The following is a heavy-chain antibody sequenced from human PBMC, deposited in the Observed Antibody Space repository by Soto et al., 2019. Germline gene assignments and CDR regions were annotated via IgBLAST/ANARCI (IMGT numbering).Heavy chain of an antibody. CDR1: GYTFTSYA. Sequence: VQLVQSGAEEKKPGASVKVSCKASGYTFTSYAMHWVRQAPGQRLEWMGWINVGNGNTKYSQKFQGRVTITRDTSASTTYRELSSLRSEDTAVYYCARDAWSSGYPFDYWGQGTLVTVSS. V-gene: IGHV1-3*05. CDR2: INVGNGNT. J-gene: IGHJ4*02. CDR3: ARDAWSSGYPFDY. D-gene: IGHD6-19*01.